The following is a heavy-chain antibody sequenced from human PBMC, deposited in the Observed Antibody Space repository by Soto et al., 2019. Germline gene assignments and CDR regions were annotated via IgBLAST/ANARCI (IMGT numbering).Heavy chain of an antibody. Sequence: QVQLVQSGAEVKKPGSSVKVCCKASGGTFSSYAISWVRQAPGQGLEWMGGIIPIFGTANYAQKFQGRVTITADESTSTAYMELSSLRSEDTAVYYCARDCSGGRCYSGAFDIWGQGTMVTVSS. J-gene: IGHJ3*02. V-gene: IGHV1-69*01. CDR2: IIPIFGTA. CDR3: ARDCSGGRCYSGAFDI. CDR1: GGTFSSYA. D-gene: IGHD2-15*01.